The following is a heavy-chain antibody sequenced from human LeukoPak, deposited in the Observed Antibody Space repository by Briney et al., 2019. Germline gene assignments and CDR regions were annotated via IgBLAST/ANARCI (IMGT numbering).Heavy chain of an antibody. J-gene: IGHJ4*02. Sequence: PGGTLRLTCAASGFTFSSYALHWVRQAPGKGLEWVAVISYDGSNKYYADSVKGRFTISIDNSNNTLYLQMNSLRAEDTAVYYCARDDCSGGSCYSYYFDYWGQGTLVTVSS. CDR3: ARDDCSGGSCYSYYFDY. CDR1: GFTFSSYA. V-gene: IGHV3-30*01. D-gene: IGHD2-15*01. CDR2: ISYDGSNK.